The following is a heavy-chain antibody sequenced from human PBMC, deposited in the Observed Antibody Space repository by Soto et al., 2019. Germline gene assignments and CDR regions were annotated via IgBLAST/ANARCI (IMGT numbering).Heavy chain of an antibody. CDR2: INPSGGST. CDR3: ARDYFDGSGSYSLHYYYYGMDV. J-gene: IGHJ6*02. CDR1: GYTFTSYY. V-gene: IGHV1-46*01. Sequence: ASVKVSCKASGYTFTSYYMHWVRQAPGQGLEWMGIINPSGGSTSYAQKFQGRVTMARDTSTSTVYMELSSLRSEDTAVYYCARDYFDGSGSYSLHYYYYGMDVWGQGTTVTVS. D-gene: IGHD3-10*01.